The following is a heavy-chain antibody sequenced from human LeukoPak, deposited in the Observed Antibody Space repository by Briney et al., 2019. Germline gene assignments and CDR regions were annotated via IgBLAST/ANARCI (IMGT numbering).Heavy chain of an antibody. Sequence: PGGSLRLSCAASGFTLSSYSMNWVRQAPGKGLEWISYISSSGNTIYYADSLKGRSTISRDNAQNSLYLHMNNLRAEDTAVYYCARGPFSSSWSEFDYWGQGTLVTVSS. CDR3: ARGPFSSSWSEFDY. V-gene: IGHV3-48*03. J-gene: IGHJ4*02. CDR1: GFTLSSYS. D-gene: IGHD6-13*01. CDR2: ISSSGNTI.